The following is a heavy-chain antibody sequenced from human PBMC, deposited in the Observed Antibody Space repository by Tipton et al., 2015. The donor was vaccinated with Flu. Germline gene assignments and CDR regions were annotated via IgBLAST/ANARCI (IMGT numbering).Heavy chain of an antibody. J-gene: IGHJ6*02. CDR1: GGSTNIGGHS. V-gene: IGHV4-30-2*01. CDR3: ASSYDSSGYFDLHV. D-gene: IGHD3-22*01. Sequence: TLSLTCTASGGSTNIGGHSWSWIRQPPGKGLEWIGYMYHSGSTYYNPSLNSRVTISLDRSKKQLSLKLSSVTAADTAVYYCASSYDSSGYFDLHVWGQGTTVTVSS. CDR2: MYHSGST.